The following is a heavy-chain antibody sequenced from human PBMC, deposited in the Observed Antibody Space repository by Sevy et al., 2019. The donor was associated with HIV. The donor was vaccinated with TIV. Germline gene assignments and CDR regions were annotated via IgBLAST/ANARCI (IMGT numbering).Heavy chain of an antibody. CDR3: AREGSLRYFDL. CDR2: ISDRSTTI. Sequence: GGSLRLSCAASGFTFRDYYMSWIRQAPGRGLEWLAYISDRSTTIYYADSVKGRFTISRDNAKNSLFLQMKSLRAEDTAVYYCAREGSLRYFDLCGRGTLVTVSS. J-gene: IGHJ2*01. CDR1: GFTFRDYY. V-gene: IGHV3-11*01. D-gene: IGHD3-10*01.